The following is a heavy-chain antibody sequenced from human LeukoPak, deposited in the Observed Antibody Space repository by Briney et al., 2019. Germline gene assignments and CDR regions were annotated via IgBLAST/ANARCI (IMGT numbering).Heavy chain of an antibody. CDR1: EYTFTGYY. V-gene: IGHV1-2*06. CDR2: INPNSGGT. J-gene: IGHJ5*02. Sequence: SVKGSCKASEYTFTGYYIHRVRQPPGQGLEWMGRINPNSGGTNYAPKFQGRVTMTRDTSISTAYMELSRLRSDDTAVYYCARELKPAYYDFWSGYSNWFDPWGQGTLVTVSS. CDR3: ARELKPAYYDFWSGYSNWFDP. D-gene: IGHD3-3*01.